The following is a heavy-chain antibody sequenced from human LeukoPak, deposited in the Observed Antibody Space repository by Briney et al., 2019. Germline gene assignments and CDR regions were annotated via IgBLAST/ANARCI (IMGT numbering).Heavy chain of an antibody. V-gene: IGHV3-23*01. CDR3: ATPPTVTRNY. J-gene: IGHJ4*02. Sequence: GGSLRLSCAASGFTFSSYAMSWVRQAPGKGLEWVSSISGSGGRTHYADSVRGRFTISRDNSKNTLYLQMDGLRAEDTAVYYCATPPTVTRNYWGQGTLVTVSS. CDR1: GFTFSSYA. D-gene: IGHD4-17*01. CDR2: ISGSGGRT.